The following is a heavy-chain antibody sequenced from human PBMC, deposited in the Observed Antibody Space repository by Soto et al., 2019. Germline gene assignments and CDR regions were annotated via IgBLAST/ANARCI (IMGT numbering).Heavy chain of an antibody. CDR3: AKSTLGAGYCSGGSCYGIPYYYYMDV. J-gene: IGHJ6*03. Sequence: EVQLLESGGGLVQPGGSLRLSCAASGFTFSSYAMSWVRQAPGKGLEWVSAISGSGGSTYYADSVKGRFTISRDNSKNTLYLQMNSLRAEDTAVYYCAKSTLGAGYCSGGSCYGIPYYYYMDVWGKGTTVTVSS. V-gene: IGHV3-23*01. CDR2: ISGSGGST. CDR1: GFTFSSYA. D-gene: IGHD2-15*01.